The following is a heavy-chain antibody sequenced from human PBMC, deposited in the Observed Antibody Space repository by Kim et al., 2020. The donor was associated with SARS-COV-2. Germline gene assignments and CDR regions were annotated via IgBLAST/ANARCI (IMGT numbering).Heavy chain of an antibody. V-gene: IGHV4-30-2*05. D-gene: IGHD3-3*01. Sequence: RTSRVTRSVDTSKNQFSLKLSSVTAADTAVYYCARTKRITIFGVVQWFDPWGQGTLVTVSS. CDR3: ARTKRITIFGVVQWFDP. J-gene: IGHJ5*02.